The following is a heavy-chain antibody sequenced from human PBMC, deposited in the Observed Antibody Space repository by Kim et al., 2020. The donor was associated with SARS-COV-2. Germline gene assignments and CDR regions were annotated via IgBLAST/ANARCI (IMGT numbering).Heavy chain of an antibody. CDR1: GFTFSGYA. V-gene: IGHV3-23*01. D-gene: IGHD3-10*01. J-gene: IGHJ4*02. Sequence: GGSLRLSCAASGFTFSGYAMSWVRQAPGTGLEWVALILSGSGLRDTTYYGDSVRGRFTISREDSKNTLYLQMNSLGAEDTAIYYCAKFSGGPAQDFDYWGQGTLVTVSS. CDR2: ILSGSGLRDTT. CDR3: AKFSGGPAQDFDY.